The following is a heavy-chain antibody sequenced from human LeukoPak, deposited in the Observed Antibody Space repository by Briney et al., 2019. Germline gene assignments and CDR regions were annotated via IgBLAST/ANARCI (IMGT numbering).Heavy chain of an antibody. V-gene: IGHV3-30*02. CDR3: AASYYDILTGYSRFYSPTFDY. CDR1: GFTFSSYG. CDR2: IRYDGSNK. Sequence: GGSLRLSCAASGFTFSSYGMHWVRQAPGKGLEWVAFIRYDGSNKYYADSVKGRFTISRDNSKNTLYLQMNSLRAEDTAVYYCAASYYDILTGYSRFYSPTFDYWGQGTLVTVSS. J-gene: IGHJ4*02. D-gene: IGHD3-9*01.